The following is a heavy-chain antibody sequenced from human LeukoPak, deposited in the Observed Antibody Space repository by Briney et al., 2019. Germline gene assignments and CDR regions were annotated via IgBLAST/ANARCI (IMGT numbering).Heavy chain of an antibody. Sequence: SQTLSLTCTVSGGSVRSGGYCLNWIRQHPGEGLEWIGFIYDSGNAYYNPSYNPSLKSRVTISVDTSENQFSLKLTSVTAADTAVYYCARVIAARSKWPWDWYFDLWGRGTLVTVSS. CDR1: GGSVRSGGYC. CDR3: ARVIAARSKWPWDWYFDL. CDR2: IYDSGNA. D-gene: IGHD6-6*01. J-gene: IGHJ2*01. V-gene: IGHV4-31*03.